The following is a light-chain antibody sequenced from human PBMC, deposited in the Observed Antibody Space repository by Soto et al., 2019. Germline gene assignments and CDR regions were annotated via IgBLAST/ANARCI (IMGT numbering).Light chain of an antibody. CDR1: QSVSSSY. CDR2: GAS. J-gene: IGKJ1*01. CDR3: QQYGSSPRRT. V-gene: IGKV3-20*01. Sequence: EIVLTQSPCTLSLSPGERATLSCRASQSVSSSYLAWYQQKPGQAPRLLIYGASSRATGIPDRFSGSGSGTDFTLTISRLEPEDFAVYYCQQYGSSPRRTFGQGTKV.